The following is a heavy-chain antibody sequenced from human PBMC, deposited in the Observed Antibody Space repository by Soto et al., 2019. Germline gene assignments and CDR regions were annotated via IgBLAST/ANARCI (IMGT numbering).Heavy chain of an antibody. CDR1: GFSVGDNY. V-gene: IGHV3-66*01. Sequence: EVQLVESGGGLVQPGGSLRLSCAASGFSVGDNYTKWVRQAPGKGLEWVSLIYSGGSTFYADSVKGRFTISRDNSKNTLFLQMNNLRVDDTAVYYCARDRGYRWGQGTMVTVSA. CDR2: IYSGGST. D-gene: IGHD5-12*01. CDR3: ARDRGYR. J-gene: IGHJ3*01.